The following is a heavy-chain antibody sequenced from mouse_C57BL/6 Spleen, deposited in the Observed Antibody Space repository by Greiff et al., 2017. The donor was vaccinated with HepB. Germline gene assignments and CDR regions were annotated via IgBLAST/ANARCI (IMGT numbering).Heavy chain of an antibody. Sequence: EVQRVESGGGLVKPGGSLKLSCAASGFTFSSYAMSWVRQTPEKRLEWVATISDGGSYTYYPDNVKGRFTISRDNAKNNLYLQMSHLKSEDTAMYYCAREGDSRAMDYWGQGTSVTVSS. V-gene: IGHV5-4*01. CDR1: GFTFSSYA. CDR3: AREGDSRAMDY. CDR2: ISDGGSYT. J-gene: IGHJ4*01. D-gene: IGHD3-3*01.